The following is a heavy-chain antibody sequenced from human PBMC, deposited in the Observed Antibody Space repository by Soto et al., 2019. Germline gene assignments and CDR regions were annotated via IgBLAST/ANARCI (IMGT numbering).Heavy chain of an antibody. Sequence: SETLSLTCTVSGGTISSYYWSWIRQPPGKGLEWIGYIYYSGSTNYNPSLKSRVTISVDTSKNQFSLKLSSVTAADTAVYYCARSQVRYSSSSYYFDNWGQGSLVTVSS. CDR2: IYYSGST. J-gene: IGHJ4*02. V-gene: IGHV4-59*01. D-gene: IGHD6-13*01. CDR3: ARSQVRYSSSSYYFDN. CDR1: GGTISSYY.